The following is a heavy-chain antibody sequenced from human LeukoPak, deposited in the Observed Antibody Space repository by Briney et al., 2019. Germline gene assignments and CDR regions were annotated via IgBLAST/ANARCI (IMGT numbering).Heavy chain of an antibody. Sequence: PGGSLRLSCAASGFTFSGYSLNWVRQAPGKGLEWVSSIGSSGDFIYYADSVKGRLTISRDNAKKSLFLEMNSLRAEDTALYFCAKETIPLSVPDGSGSYYYYYYMDVWGKGTTVTVSS. V-gene: IGHV3-21*01. CDR2: IGSSGDFI. CDR3: AKETIPLSVPDGSGSYYYYYYMDV. D-gene: IGHD3-22*01. J-gene: IGHJ6*03. CDR1: GFTFSGYS.